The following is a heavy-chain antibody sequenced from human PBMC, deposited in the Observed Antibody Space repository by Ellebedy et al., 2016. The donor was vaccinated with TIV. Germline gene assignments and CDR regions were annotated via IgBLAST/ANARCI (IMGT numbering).Heavy chain of an antibody. CDR1: GGSISSSNW. CDR2: IYHSGST. V-gene: IGHV4-4*02. CDR3: ARDIRCSGGSCNATPWFDP. J-gene: IGHJ5*02. Sequence: SETLSLTCGVSGGSISSSNWWSWVRQPPGKGLEWIGEIYHSGSTNYNPSLKSRVTISVDKSKNQLFLKLSSVTAADTAVYYCARDIRCSGGSCNATPWFDPWGQGTLVTVSS. D-gene: IGHD2-15*01.